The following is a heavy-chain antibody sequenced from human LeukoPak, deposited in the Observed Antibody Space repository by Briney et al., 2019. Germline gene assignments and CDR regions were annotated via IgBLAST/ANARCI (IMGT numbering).Heavy chain of an antibody. D-gene: IGHD3-3*01. CDR3: ARDRYDSYPMDV. J-gene: IGHJ6*02. Sequence: PSETLSLTCTVSGDSISSSSYYWGWIRQHPGKGLEWIGYIYYSGSTYYNASLKSRVTISVDTPKNQFSLKLTSVTAADTAVYYCARDRYDSYPMDVWGQGTTVTVSS. CDR2: IYYSGST. CDR1: GDSISSSSYY. V-gene: IGHV4-31*03.